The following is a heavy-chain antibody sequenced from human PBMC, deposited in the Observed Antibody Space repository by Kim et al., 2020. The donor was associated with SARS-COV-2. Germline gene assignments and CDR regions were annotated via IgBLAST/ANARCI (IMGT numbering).Heavy chain of an antibody. D-gene: IGHD2-15*01. V-gene: IGHV5-51*01. Sequence: YSPSLQGQVTISADKSISTAYLQWSSLKASDTAMYYCARSSTQAASPPHYWGQGTLVTVSS. J-gene: IGHJ4*02. CDR3: ARSSTQAASPPHY.